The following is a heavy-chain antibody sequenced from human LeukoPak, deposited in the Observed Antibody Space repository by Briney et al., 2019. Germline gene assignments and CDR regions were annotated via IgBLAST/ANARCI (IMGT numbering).Heavy chain of an antibody. CDR3: ARDGGSNNYWFDP. Sequence: SETLSLTCAVYDGSLSSDYWTWIRQPPGKGLDWIGEINHSGITNYRPSLKSRVTISLDTSKNQFSLKLTSVTTADTAVYYCARDGGSNNYWFDPWGQGTLVTVSS. J-gene: IGHJ5*02. D-gene: IGHD4-23*01. CDR2: INHSGIT. CDR1: DGSLSSDY. V-gene: IGHV4-34*01.